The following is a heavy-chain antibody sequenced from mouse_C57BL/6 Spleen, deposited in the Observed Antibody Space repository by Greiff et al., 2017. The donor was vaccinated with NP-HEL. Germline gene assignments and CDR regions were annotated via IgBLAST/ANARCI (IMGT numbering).Heavy chain of an antibody. Sequence: VQLQQSGAELVRPGASVTLSCKASGYTFTDYEMHWVKQTPVHGLEWIGAIDPETGGTAYNQKFKGKAILTADKSSSTAYMELRSLTSEDSAVYYCTRAYYGNFWFAYWGQGTLVTVSA. CDR1: GYTFTDYE. CDR2: IDPETGGT. J-gene: IGHJ3*01. D-gene: IGHD2-10*01. V-gene: IGHV1-15*01. CDR3: TRAYYGNFWFAY.